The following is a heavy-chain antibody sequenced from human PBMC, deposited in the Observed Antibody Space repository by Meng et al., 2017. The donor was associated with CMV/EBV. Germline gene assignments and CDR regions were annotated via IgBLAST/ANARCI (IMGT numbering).Heavy chain of an antibody. Sequence: GGSLRLSCAASGFTFSSYAMHWVRQAPGKGLEWVAVISYDGSNKYYADSVKGRFTISRDNSKNPLYLQMNSLRAEDTAVYYCAREGCSSTSCYVGGAPYYYYGMDVWGQGTTVTVSS. V-gene: IGHV3-30-3*01. J-gene: IGHJ6*02. CDR3: AREGCSSTSCYVGGAPYYYYGMDV. CDR2: ISYDGSNK. D-gene: IGHD2-2*01. CDR1: GFTFSSYA.